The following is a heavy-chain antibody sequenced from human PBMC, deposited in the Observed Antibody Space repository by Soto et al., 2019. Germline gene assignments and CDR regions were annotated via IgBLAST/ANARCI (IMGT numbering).Heavy chain of an antibody. Sequence: SVKVSCKASGGTFSSYAISWVRQAPGQGLEWMGGIIPIFGTANYAQKFQGRVTITADESTSTAYMEPSSLRSEDTAVYYCARGCSSTSCYLPYYYYGMDVWGQGTTVTVSS. CDR3: ARGCSSTSCYLPYYYYGMDV. V-gene: IGHV1-69*13. CDR1: GGTFSSYA. J-gene: IGHJ6*02. CDR2: IIPIFGTA. D-gene: IGHD2-2*01.